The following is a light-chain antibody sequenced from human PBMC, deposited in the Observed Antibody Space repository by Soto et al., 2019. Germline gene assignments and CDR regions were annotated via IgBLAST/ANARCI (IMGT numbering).Light chain of an antibody. Sequence: EIVMTQSPATLSVSPGERVTLSCRASQSIWNKLAWYQQKPGQTPRLLIFDASTRATGIPARFSGSGSETEFTPTISSLQSEDFAVYYCQHYNDWPLTFGGGTKVDIK. CDR1: QSIWNK. CDR2: DAS. CDR3: QHYNDWPLT. J-gene: IGKJ4*01. V-gene: IGKV3-15*01.